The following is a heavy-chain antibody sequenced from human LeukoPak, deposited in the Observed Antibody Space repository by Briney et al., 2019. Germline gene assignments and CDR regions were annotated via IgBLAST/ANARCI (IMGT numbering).Heavy chain of an antibody. CDR2: IQYDGSNK. V-gene: IGHV3-30*02. CDR3: AKVGSGWSLSYY. Sequence: PGGSLRLSCAASGFTSSNYGMHWVRQAPGKGLEWVAFIQYDGSNKYYADSVKGRFTISRDNSKNTLYLQMNSLRVEDTGVYYCAKVGSGWSLSYYWGQGTLVTVSS. J-gene: IGHJ4*02. CDR1: GFTSSNYG. D-gene: IGHD6-19*01.